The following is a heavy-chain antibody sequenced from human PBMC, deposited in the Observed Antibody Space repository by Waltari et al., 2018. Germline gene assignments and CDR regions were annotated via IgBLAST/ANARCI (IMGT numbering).Heavy chain of an antibody. CDR1: GGSISSSSYY. D-gene: IGHD6-19*01. CDR3: AGLVLRPLAVADDY. Sequence: QLQLQESGPGLVKPSETLSLTCTVSGGSISSSSYYWGWIRQPPGKGLEWIGSIYYSGSTYYTPSLKRRVTISVDTSKNQFSLKLSSVTAADTAVYYCAGLVLRPLAVADDYWGQGTLVTVSS. CDR2: IYYSGST. V-gene: IGHV4-39*01. J-gene: IGHJ4*02.